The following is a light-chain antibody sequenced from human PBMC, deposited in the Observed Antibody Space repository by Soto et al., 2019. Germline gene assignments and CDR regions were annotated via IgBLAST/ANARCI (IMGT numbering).Light chain of an antibody. CDR3: SATDDSLGGPV. J-gene: IGLJ2*01. V-gene: IGLV1-47*02. Sequence: QSVLTQPPSASGTPGQRVTISCSGSYSNVETKYVYWYQQVPGTAPKLLIYTNDQRPSGVPDRFSASKSGTSASLAISGLRSEDEADYFCSATDDSLGGPVFGGGTKLTVL. CDR1: YSNVETKY. CDR2: TND.